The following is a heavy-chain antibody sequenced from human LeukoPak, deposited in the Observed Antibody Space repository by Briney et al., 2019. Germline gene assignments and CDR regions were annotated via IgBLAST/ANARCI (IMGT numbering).Heavy chain of an antibody. CDR2: IKQDGSEK. V-gene: IGHV3-7*01. J-gene: IGHJ4*02. D-gene: IGHD2-2*01. Sequence: GGSLRLSCAASGFTFSSYWMSWVRQAPGKGLEWVANIKQDGSEKYYVDSVKGRFTTSRDNAKNSLYLQMNSLRAEDTAVYYCARMTYLWGCSSTSCLTPFDYWGQGTLVTVSS. CDR3: ARMTYLWGCSSTSCLTPFDY. CDR1: GFTFSSYW.